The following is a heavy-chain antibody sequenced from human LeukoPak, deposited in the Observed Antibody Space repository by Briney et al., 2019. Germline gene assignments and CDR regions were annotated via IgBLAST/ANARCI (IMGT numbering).Heavy chain of an antibody. J-gene: IGHJ4*02. CDR1: GGSFSGYY. V-gene: IGHV4-34*01. CDR3: ARVRRYSYGYFDY. CDR2: INHSGST. Sequence: SETLSLTCAVYGGSFSGYYWSWIRQPPGKGLEWIGEINHSGSTNYNPSLKSRVTISVDTSKNQFSLKLSSVTAADTAVYYCARVRRYSYGYFDYWGQGTLVTVSS. D-gene: IGHD5-18*01.